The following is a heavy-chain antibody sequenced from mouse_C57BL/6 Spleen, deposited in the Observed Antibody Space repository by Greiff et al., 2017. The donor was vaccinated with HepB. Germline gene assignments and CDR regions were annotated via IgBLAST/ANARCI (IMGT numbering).Heavy chain of an antibody. CDR3: IRRTTVMDY. J-gene: IGHJ4*01. Sequence: QVQLKESGAELVRPGASVTLSCKASGYTFTDYEMHWVKQTPVHGLEWIGAIDPETGGTAYNQKFKGKAILTADKSSSTAYMELRSLTSEDSAVYYCIRRTTVMDYWGQGTSVTVSS. V-gene: IGHV1-15*01. CDR1: GYTFTDYE. CDR2: IDPETGGT. D-gene: IGHD1-1*01.